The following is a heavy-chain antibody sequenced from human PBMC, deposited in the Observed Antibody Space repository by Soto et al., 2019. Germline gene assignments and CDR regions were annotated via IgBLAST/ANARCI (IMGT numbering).Heavy chain of an antibody. CDR1: GFTFSSYN. Sequence: EVQLVESGGGLVKPGGSLRLSCAASGFTFSSYNMNWVCQAPGKGLEWVSSLSRSSTYIYYEDSVKGRFTISRDNAKHSLYLQMNSLRAEDTAVDYCAGGGINFGDYRSMDVWGKGPRSPSTQ. CDR3: AGGGINFGDYRSMDV. J-gene: IGHJ6*01. V-gene: IGHV3-21*01. D-gene: IGHD4-17*01. CDR2: LSRSSTYI.